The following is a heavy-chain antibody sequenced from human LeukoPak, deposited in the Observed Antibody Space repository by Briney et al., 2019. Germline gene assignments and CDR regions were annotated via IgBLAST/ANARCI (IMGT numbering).Heavy chain of an antibody. CDR1: GFTFNSYW. D-gene: IGHD3-22*01. Sequence: GGSLRLSCAASGFTFNSYWMSWVRQAPGKGLEWVANIKQDGSEKYYVDSVKGRFTISRDNAKNSLYLQMNSLRAEDTAVYYCAGGRGWLVDYWGQGNLVTVSS. CDR2: IKQDGSEK. CDR3: AGGRGWLVDY. V-gene: IGHV3-7*01. J-gene: IGHJ4*02.